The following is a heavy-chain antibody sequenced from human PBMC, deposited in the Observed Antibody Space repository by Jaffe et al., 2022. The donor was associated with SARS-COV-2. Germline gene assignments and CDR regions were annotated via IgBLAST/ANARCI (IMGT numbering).Heavy chain of an antibody. CDR1: GFTFDDYA. Sequence: EVQLVESGGGLVQPGRSLRLSCAASGFTFDDYAMHWVRQAPGKGLEWVSGISWNSGSIGYADSVKGRFTISRDNAKNSLYLQMNSLRAEDTALYYCAKEDIVVVPAAKVYTNYYGMDVWGQGTTVTVSS. V-gene: IGHV3-9*01. CDR2: ISWNSGSI. CDR3: AKEDIVVVPAAKVYTNYYGMDV. D-gene: IGHD2-2*01. J-gene: IGHJ6*02.